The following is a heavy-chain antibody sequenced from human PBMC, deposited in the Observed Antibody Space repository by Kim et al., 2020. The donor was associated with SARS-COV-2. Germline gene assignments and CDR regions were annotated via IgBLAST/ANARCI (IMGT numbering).Heavy chain of an antibody. D-gene: IGHD5-12*01. CDR2: IYYSGST. J-gene: IGHJ4*02. CDR1: GGSISSYY. V-gene: IGHV4-59*08. CDR3: ARRPVAQGLFDH. Sequence: SETLSLTCTVSGGSISSYYWSWIRQPPGKGLEWIGYIYYSGSTNYNPSLKSRVTISVDTSKNQFSLKLSSVTAADTAVYYCARRPVAQGLFDHWGQGTLVTVSS.